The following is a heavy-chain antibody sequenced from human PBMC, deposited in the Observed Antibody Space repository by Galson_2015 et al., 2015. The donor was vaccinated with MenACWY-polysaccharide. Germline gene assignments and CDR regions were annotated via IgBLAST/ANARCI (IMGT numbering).Heavy chain of an antibody. CDR1: RFTFSTYW. CDR2: IKPDGSQK. J-gene: IGHJ4*02. D-gene: IGHD2-15*01. V-gene: IGHV3-7*04. Sequence: SLRLSCAASRFTFSTYWMTWVHQAPGKGLEWVANIKPDGSQKNYVDSVKGRFTISRDNARDSLYLQMNSLRAEDTAIYYCARGARWLDDWGQGTLVTVSS. CDR3: ARGARWLDD.